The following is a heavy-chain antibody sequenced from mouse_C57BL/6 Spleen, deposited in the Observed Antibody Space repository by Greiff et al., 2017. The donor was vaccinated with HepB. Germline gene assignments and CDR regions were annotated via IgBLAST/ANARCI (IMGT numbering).Heavy chain of an antibody. V-gene: IGHV1-54*01. J-gene: IGHJ4*01. CDR2: INPGSGGT. CDR3: ASTVVADYAMDY. CDR1: GYAFTNYL. Sequence: QVQLKQSGAELVRPGTSVKVSCKASGYAFTNYLIEWVKQRPGQGLEWIGVINPGSGGTNYNEKFKGKATLTADKSSSTAYMPLSSLTSEDSAVYFCASTVVADYAMDYWGQGTSVTVSS. D-gene: IGHD1-1*01.